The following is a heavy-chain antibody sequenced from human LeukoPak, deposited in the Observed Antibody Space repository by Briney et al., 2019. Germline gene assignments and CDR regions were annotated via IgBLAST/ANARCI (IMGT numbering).Heavy chain of an antibody. CDR2: INHSGST. V-gene: IGHV4-34*01. CDR1: GGSFSGYY. J-gene: IGHJ3*02. CDR3: ARDIEGWSGSFVPDAFDI. D-gene: IGHD1-26*01. Sequence: SETLSLTCAVYGGSFSGYYWSWIRQPPGKGLEWIGEINHSGSTNYNPSLKSRVTISVDRSKNQFSLKLSSVTAADTAVYYCARDIEGWSGSFVPDAFDIWGQGTMVTVSS.